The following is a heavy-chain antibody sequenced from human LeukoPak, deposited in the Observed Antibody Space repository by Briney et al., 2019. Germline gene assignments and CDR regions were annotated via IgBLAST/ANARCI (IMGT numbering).Heavy chain of an antibody. CDR2: IYTSGST. CDR1: GGSISSSSYY. Sequence: SETLSLTCTVSGGSISSSSYYWGWIRQPAGKGLEWIGRIYTSGSTNYNPSLKSRVTMSVDTSKNQFSLKLSSVTAADTAVYYCARVVSTRLYYGMDVWGQGTTVTVSS. D-gene: IGHD5/OR15-5a*01. V-gene: IGHV4-61*02. CDR3: ARVVSTRLYYGMDV. J-gene: IGHJ6*02.